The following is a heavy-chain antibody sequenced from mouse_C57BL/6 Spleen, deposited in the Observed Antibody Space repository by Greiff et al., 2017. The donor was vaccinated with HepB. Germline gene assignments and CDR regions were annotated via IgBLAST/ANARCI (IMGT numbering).Heavy chain of an antibody. Sequence: EVKLVESGGGLVKPGGSLKLSCAASGFTFSDYGMHWVRQAPEKGLEWVAYISSGSSTIYYADTVKGRFTISRDNAKNTRFLQMTSLRSEDTAMYYCARPGNWDEGAWFAYWGQGTLVTVSA. J-gene: IGHJ3*01. CDR3: ARPGNWDEGAWFAY. D-gene: IGHD4-1*01. CDR1: GFTFSDYG. V-gene: IGHV5-17*01. CDR2: ISSGSSTI.